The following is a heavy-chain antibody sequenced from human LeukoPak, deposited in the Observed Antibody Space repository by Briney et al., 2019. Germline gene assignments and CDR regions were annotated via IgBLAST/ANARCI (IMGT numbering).Heavy chain of an antibody. D-gene: IGHD6-19*01. J-gene: IGHJ6*03. CDR2: IYYSGST. Sequence: SETLSLTCTVSGGSTSSSSYYWGWIRQPPGKGLEWIGSIYYSGSTYYNLSLKSRVTISVDTSKNQFSLKLSSVTAADTAVYYCARAYSSGWPYYYYYMAVWGKGTTVTVSS. V-gene: IGHV4-39*01. CDR3: ARAYSSGWPYYYYYMAV. CDR1: GGSTSSSSYY.